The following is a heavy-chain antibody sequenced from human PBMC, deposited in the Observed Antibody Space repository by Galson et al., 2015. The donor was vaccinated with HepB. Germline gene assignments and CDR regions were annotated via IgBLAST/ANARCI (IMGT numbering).Heavy chain of an antibody. CDR1: GFTFSDAW. Sequence: SLRLSCAASGFTFSDAWMSWVRQAPGQGLEWVGRVKSSTFGGTADYGTPVKGRFTISRDDSKHTLSLLMNSLKTEDTAVYYCTTTVRPEDFVDYWGQGSLVTVSS. CDR3: TTTVRPEDFVDY. V-gene: IGHV3-15*01. D-gene: IGHD1-14*01. CDR2: VKSSTFGGTA. J-gene: IGHJ4*02.